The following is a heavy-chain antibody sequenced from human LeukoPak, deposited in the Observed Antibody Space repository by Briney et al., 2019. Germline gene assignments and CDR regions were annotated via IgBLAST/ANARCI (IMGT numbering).Heavy chain of an antibody. CDR3: ARRGWGYFDY. V-gene: IGHV4-59*08. J-gene: IGHJ4*02. D-gene: IGHD3-16*01. CDR2: IYYSGST. CDR1: GGSISSYY. Sequence: SETLSLTCTVSGGSISSYYWSWIRQPPGKGLEWIGYIYYSGSTNYSPSLKSRVTISVDTSKNQFSLKLSSVTAADTAVYYCARRGWGYFDYWGQGTLVTVSS.